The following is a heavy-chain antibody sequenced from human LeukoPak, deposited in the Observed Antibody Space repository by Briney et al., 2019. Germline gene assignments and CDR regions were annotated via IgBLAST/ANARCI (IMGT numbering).Heavy chain of an antibody. J-gene: IGHJ3*02. CDR3: ARLLDNGSSGDLDTFDI. V-gene: IGHV4-59*11. CDR1: GGSIRSHY. D-gene: IGHD3-22*01. Sequence: PSETLSPTCTVSGGSIRSHYWSWIRQPPGSPPGKGLEWLGFIYYTGRTRYNPALQSRVTISADASKNHMSLKLTSVTAAETAVYYCARLLDNGSSGDLDTFDIWGQGIMVTVSS. CDR2: IYYTGRT.